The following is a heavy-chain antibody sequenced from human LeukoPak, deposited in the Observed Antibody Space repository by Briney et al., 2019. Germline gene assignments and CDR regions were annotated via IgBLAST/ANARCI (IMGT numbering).Heavy chain of an antibody. J-gene: IGHJ5*02. Sequence: GGSLRLSCAASGFTFSSYAMSWVRQAPEKGLEWVSAISGSGGSTYYADSVKGRFTISRDNSKNTLYLQMNSLRAEDTAVYYCAKDPGLLRFLEWPRDWFDPWGQGTLVTVSS. CDR3: AKDPGLLRFLEWPRDWFDP. D-gene: IGHD3-3*01. V-gene: IGHV3-23*01. CDR2: ISGSGGST. CDR1: GFTFSSYA.